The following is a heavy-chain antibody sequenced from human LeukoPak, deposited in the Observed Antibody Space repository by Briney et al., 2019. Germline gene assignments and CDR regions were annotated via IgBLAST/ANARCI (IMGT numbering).Heavy chain of an antibody. J-gene: IGHJ3*02. CDR1: GYTFTSHG. V-gene: IGHV1-18*01. Sequence: ASVKVSCKASGYTFTSHGISWVRQAPGQGLEWMGWISAYNGNTNYAQKLQGRVTMTTDTSTSTAYMELRSLRSDDTAVYYCARVPAPYCGGDCSFDIWGQGTMVTVSS. D-gene: IGHD2-21*02. CDR2: ISAYNGNT. CDR3: ARVPAPYCGGDCSFDI.